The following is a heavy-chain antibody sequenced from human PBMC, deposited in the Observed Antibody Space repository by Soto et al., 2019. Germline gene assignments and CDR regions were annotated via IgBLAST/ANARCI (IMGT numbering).Heavy chain of an antibody. Sequence: SATPSLTCTVSGCSFSINYWAWIRQPPGKGLEWIGYIYYAGSTSYNPSLKSRVTLSLETSKSQFSLRLTSVTASDTAVYYCARLGAYYQSLDPWGQGTLVTVS. CDR2: IYYAGST. CDR1: GCSFSINY. CDR3: ARLGAYYQSLDP. J-gene: IGHJ5*02. D-gene: IGHD2-21*01. V-gene: IGHV4-59*08.